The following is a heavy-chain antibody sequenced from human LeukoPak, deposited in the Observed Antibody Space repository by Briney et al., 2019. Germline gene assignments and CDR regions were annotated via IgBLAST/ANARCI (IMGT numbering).Heavy chain of an antibody. D-gene: IGHD3-10*01. Sequence: SETLSLTCAVYGGSFSGYYWSWIRQPPGKGLEWIGEINHSGSTNYNPSLKSRVTISVDTSKNQFSLKLSSVTAADTAVYYCARGRDYYGSGSILYYWGQGTLVTVSS. CDR1: GGSFSGYY. J-gene: IGHJ4*02. CDR2: INHSGST. V-gene: IGHV4-34*01. CDR3: ARGRDYYGSGSILYY.